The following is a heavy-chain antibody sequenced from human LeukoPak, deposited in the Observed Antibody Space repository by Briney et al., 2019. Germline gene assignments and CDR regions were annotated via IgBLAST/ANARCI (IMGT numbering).Heavy chain of an antibody. Sequence: SVQVSFQASRGPFRSLAIPWVRQAPGQGLEWMGGLFPMFGAVNSAQKFQGRVTITADKSTGTAYMELSSLRSEDTTVYYCMRDYDISGPQKNFFDYWGQGTLVTVSS. CDR2: LFPMFGAV. D-gene: IGHD3-22*01. CDR3: MRDYDISGPQKNFFDY. V-gene: IGHV1-69*06. CDR1: RGPFRSLA. J-gene: IGHJ4*02.